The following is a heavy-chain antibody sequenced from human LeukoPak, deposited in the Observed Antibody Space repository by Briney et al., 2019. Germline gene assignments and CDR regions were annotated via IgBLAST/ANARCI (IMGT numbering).Heavy chain of an antibody. CDR3: ARGQTVGGYDLGDY. CDR2: MNPNSGNT. Sequence: ASGKVSCKASGYTFTSYDINWVRQATGQGLEWMGWMNPNSGNTGYAQKFQGRVTMTRNTSISTAYMELSSLRSEDTAVYYCARGQTVGGYDLGDYWGQGTLVTVSS. D-gene: IGHD5-12*01. J-gene: IGHJ4*02. CDR1: GYTFTSYD. V-gene: IGHV1-8*01.